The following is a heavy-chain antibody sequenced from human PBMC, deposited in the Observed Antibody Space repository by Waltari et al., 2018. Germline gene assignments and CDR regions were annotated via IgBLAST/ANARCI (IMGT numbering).Heavy chain of an antibody. CDR2: VYPGDSET. V-gene: IGHV5-51*01. J-gene: IGHJ5*02. D-gene: IGHD3-10*01. Sequence: EVQLVQSEAEVKKPGETLKISCKGYGYSFTNYWIAWVRQMPGKGLEWMGIVYPGDSETRYSPSFQGQVTISADKSISTAYLQWSSLKASDTAMYYCARLLGSGTLQPFDPWGQGTLVTVSS. CDR1: GYSFTNYW. CDR3: ARLLGSGTLQPFDP.